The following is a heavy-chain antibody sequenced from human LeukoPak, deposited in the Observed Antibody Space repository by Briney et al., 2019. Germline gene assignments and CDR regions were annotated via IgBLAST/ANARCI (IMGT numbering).Heavy chain of an antibody. CDR2: IIPIFGTA. V-gene: IGHV1-69*06. J-gene: IGHJ4*02. CDR1: GGTFSSYA. D-gene: IGHD3-9*01. CDR3: AGKRPGDDILTGYGY. Sequence: ASVKVSCKASGGTFSSYAISWVRQAPGQGLEWMGGIIPIFGTANYAQKFQGRVTITADKSTSTAYMELSSLRSEDTAVYYCAGKRPGDDILTGYGYWGQGTLVTVSS.